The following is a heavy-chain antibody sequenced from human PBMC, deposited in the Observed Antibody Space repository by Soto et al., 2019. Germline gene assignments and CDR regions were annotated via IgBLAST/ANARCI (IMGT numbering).Heavy chain of an antibody. D-gene: IGHD7-27*01. J-gene: IGHJ3*02. CDR2: ISSSSSYI. CDR1: GFTFSSYS. Sequence: GGSLRLSCAASGFTFSSYSMNWVRQAPGQGLEWVSSISSSSSYIYYADTVKVRFTISRDNAKNSLYLQMNSLRAEDAAVYYCARTWELGMAFDIWGQGTMVTVSS. V-gene: IGHV3-21*01. CDR3: ARTWELGMAFDI.